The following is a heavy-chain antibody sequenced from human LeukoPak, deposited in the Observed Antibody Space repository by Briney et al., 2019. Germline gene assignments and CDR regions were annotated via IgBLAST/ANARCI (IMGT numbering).Heavy chain of an antibody. V-gene: IGHV4-59*08. CDR1: GGSISNYY. CDR3: ARHSETCSGGSCFFDYFDY. Sequence: SETLSLTCTVSGGSISNYYWSWIRQPPGKGLEWIGYIYYSGSTNYNPSLKSRLTISVDTPKNHFSLRLTSVTAADTAVYYCARHSETCSGGSCFFDYFDYWGQGTLVTVSS. D-gene: IGHD2-15*01. CDR2: IYYSGST. J-gene: IGHJ4*02.